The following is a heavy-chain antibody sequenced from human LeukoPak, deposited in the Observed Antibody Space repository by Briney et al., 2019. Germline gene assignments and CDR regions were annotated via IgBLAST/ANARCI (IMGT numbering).Heavy chain of an antibody. D-gene: IGHD1-26*01. V-gene: IGHV3-21*04. J-gene: IGHJ4*02. CDR1: GFTFSSYS. Sequence: GGSLRLSCAASGFTFSSYSMNWVRQAPGKGLEWVSSISSSSSYIYYADSVKGRFTMSRDNAKNSLYLQMNSLRTEDTALYYCAKDVGGRWPLYYFDYWGQGTLVTVSS. CDR3: AKDVGGRWPLYYFDY. CDR2: ISSSSSYI.